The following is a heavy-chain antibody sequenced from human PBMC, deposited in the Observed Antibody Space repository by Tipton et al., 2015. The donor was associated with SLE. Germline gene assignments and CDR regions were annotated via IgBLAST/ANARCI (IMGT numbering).Heavy chain of an antibody. CDR2: IYYSGST. J-gene: IGHJ3*02. V-gene: IGHV4-59*01. CDR1: GGSISSYY. Sequence: TLSLTCTFSGGSISSYYWSWIRQPPGKGLEWIGYIYYSGSTNQNPSLKSRVTISVDTSKNQFSLKLSSVTAADTAVYYCAGGGGYSSGWYETAFDIWGQGTMVTVSS. D-gene: IGHD6-19*01. CDR3: AGGGGYSSGWYETAFDI.